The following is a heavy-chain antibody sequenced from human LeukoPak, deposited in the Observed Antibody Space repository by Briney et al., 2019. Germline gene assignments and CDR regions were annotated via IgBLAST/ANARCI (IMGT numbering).Heavy chain of an antibody. V-gene: IGHV3-30*02. J-gene: IGHJ5*02. Sequence: GGSLRPSCVASGFTYSHNGMHWVRQAPGKGLEWVAFIQYDGNTIFYADSVKGRFTISRDNSKNTLYLQMNRLRADDTAVYYCARDRSQEFDPWGQGTLVTVSS. CDR1: GFTYSHNG. D-gene: IGHD3-10*01. CDR2: IQYDGNTI. CDR3: ARDRSQEFDP.